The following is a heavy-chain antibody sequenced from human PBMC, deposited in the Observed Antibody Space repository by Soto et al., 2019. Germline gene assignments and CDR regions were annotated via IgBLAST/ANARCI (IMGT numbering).Heavy chain of an antibody. CDR3: TRPRGLHDAFDI. CDR2: IRSKANSYAT. CDR1: GFTFSGSA. Sequence: GGSLSLSCAASGFTFSGSAMHWVRQASGKGLEWVGRIRSKANSYATAYAASVKGRFTISRDDSKNTAYLQMNSLKTEDTAVYYCTRPRGLHDAFDIWGQGTMVTVSS. J-gene: IGHJ3*02. D-gene: IGHD2-15*01. V-gene: IGHV3-73*01.